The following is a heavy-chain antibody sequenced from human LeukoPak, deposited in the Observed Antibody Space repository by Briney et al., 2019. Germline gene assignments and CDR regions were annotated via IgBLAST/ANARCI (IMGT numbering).Heavy chain of an antibody. V-gene: IGHV1-18*04. D-gene: IGHD3-10*01. CDR1: GYIFNDYY. Sequence: GASVKVSCKASGYIFNDYYIHWVRRAPGQGLEWMGWISAYNGNTNYAQKLQGRVTMTTDTSTSTAYMELRSLRSDDTAVYYCARDRAGDEKLLWFGELRSIMDVWGKGTTVTISS. CDR2: ISAYNGNT. CDR3: ARDRAGDEKLLWFGELRSIMDV. J-gene: IGHJ6*03.